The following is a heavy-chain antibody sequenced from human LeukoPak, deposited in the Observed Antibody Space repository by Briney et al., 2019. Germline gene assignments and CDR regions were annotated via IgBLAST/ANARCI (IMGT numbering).Heavy chain of an antibody. CDR1: GFTFSSSA. CDR3: ARGLRWD. V-gene: IGHV3-30-3*01. D-gene: IGHD4-23*01. J-gene: IGHJ4*02. CDR2: ISYDGSNN. Sequence: GGSLRLSCAASGFTFSSSAMHWVRQAPGKGLEWVAVISYDGSNNYYADSVRGRFTISRDNSKNTLYLQMNTLRFEDTAVYYCARGLRWDWGQGTLVTVSS.